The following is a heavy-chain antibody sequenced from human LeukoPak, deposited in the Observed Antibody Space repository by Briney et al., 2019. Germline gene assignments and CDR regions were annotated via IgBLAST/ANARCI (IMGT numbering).Heavy chain of an antibody. CDR3: ARVGIGYCSGGSCYFFGAFDI. J-gene: IGHJ3*02. CDR2: INPNSGGT. Sequence: GASVKVSCKATGYTFTGYYMHWVRQAPGQGLEWMGWINPNSGGTNYAQKFQGRVTMTRDTSTSTAYMELSRLSSDDTAVYYCARVGIGYCSGGSCYFFGAFDIWGQGTMVTVSS. CDR1: GYTFTGYY. D-gene: IGHD2-15*01. V-gene: IGHV1-2*02.